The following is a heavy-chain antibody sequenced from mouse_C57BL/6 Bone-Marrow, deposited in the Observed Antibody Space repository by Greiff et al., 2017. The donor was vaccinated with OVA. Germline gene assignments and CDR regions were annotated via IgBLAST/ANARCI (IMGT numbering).Heavy chain of an antibody. CDR3: ARLGRGAMDY. D-gene: IGHD4-1*01. J-gene: IGHJ4*01. Sequence: QVQLKQPGAELVRPGSSVKLSCKASGYTFTSYWMHWVKQRPIQGLEWIGNIDPSDSETHYTQKVKDKATFTVDKSSSTAYMQRSSLTSEDAAVDYCARLGRGAMDYWGQGTSVTVSS. CDR2: IDPSDSET. CDR1: GYTFTSYW. V-gene: IGHV1-52*01.